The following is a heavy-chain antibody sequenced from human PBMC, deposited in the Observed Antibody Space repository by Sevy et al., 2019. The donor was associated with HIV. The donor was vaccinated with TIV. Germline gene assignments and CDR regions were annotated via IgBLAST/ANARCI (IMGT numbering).Heavy chain of an antibody. CDR1: GFIFGDYA. V-gene: IGHV3-23*01. D-gene: IGHD3-22*01. CDR2: ISGSGGSGDKT. CDR3: ARKYDSSGYFDY. J-gene: IGHJ4*02. Sequence: GGSLRLSCAASGFIFGDYAMNWVRQAPGKGLEWVSGISGSGGSGDKTNYADSVKGRFTISRDDSKNSLYLQLNSLRAEDTAIYYCARKYDSSGYFDYWGQGTLVTVSS.